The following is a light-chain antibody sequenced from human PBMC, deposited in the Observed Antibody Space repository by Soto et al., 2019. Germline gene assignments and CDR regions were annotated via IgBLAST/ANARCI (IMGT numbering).Light chain of an antibody. J-gene: IGKJ1*01. CDR1: QSISSY. CDR2: AAS. V-gene: IGKV1-39*01. Sequence: IQMTQSPYSLSASVGDRVTITCRASQSISSYLNWYQQKPGKAPKLLIYAASSLQSGVPSRFSGSGSGTDFTLTINSLQPEDFATYYCQQSYSAPRTFGQGTKVDIK. CDR3: QQSYSAPRT.